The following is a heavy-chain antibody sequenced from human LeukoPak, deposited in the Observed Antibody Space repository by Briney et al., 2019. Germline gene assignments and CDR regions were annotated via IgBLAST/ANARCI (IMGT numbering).Heavy chain of an antibody. CDR2: FDPEDGET. J-gene: IGHJ4*02. CDR1: GYTLTELS. CDR3: VAIGLYSSSWSHYFDY. D-gene: IGHD6-13*01. Sequence: ASVKVSCXVSGYTLTELSMHWVRRAPGKGLEWMGGFDPEDGETIYAQKFQSRVTMTEDTSTDTAYMELSSLRSEDTAVYYCVAIGLYSSSWSHYFDYWGQGTLVTVSS. V-gene: IGHV1-24*01.